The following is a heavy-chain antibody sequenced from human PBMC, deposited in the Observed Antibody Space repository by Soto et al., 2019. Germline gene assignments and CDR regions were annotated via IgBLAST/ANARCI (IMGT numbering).Heavy chain of an antibody. CDR3: ARDLGGLPDY. Sequence: QVQLVQSGAEVKKPGASVKVSCKASGYSFTSYGISWVRQAPGQGLEWMGWISAYNGNRKCAQKFQGRVTMTTDTATSTAYMELRSLRSDDTAVYYCARDLGGLPDYWGQGTLVTVSS. D-gene: IGHD2-21*01. CDR2: ISAYNGNR. J-gene: IGHJ4*02. CDR1: GYSFTSYG. V-gene: IGHV1-18*01.